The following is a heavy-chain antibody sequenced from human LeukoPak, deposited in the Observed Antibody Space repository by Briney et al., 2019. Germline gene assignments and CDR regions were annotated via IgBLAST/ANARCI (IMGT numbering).Heavy chain of an antibody. CDR3: ARPPSWFGGIDAFDI. CDR2: IYTSGKI. V-gene: IGHV4-61*09. Sequence: PSQTLSLTCTVSGGSISSGYSYWTWVRQPAGKGLEWMGHIYTSGKIDYNPSLESRVTISVDTSKNQFSLKLSSVTAADTAVYYCARPPSWFGGIDAFDIWGQGTMVTVSS. D-gene: IGHD3-10*01. CDR1: GGSISSGYSY. J-gene: IGHJ3*02.